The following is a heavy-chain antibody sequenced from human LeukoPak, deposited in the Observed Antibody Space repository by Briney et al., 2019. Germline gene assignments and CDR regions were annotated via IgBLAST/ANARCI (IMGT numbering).Heavy chain of an antibody. V-gene: IGHV3-7*01. CDR1: GFTFSSYG. J-gene: IGHJ5*02. CDR3: ARGFKYSGYSAGWFDP. Sequence: PGGSLRLSCAASGFTFSSYGMHWVRQAPGKGLEWVANIKQDGSEKYYVDSMKGRFTISRDNAKNSLYLQMNSLRAEDTAVYYCARGFKYSGYSAGWFDPWGQGTLVTVSS. CDR2: IKQDGSEK. D-gene: IGHD6-6*01.